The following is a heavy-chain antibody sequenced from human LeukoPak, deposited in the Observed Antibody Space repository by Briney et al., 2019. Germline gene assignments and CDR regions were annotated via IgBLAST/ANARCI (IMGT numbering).Heavy chain of an antibody. J-gene: IGHJ4*02. D-gene: IGHD6-13*01. CDR2: IRSKANSYAT. CDR1: GFTFSGSA. CDR3: TRGPIAAAAIG. Sequence: GGSLRLSCAASGFTFSGSAMHWVRQASGKGLERVGRIRSKANSYATAYAASVKGRFTISRDDSKNTAYLQMNSLKTEDTAVYYCTRGPIAAAAIGWGQGTLVTVSS. V-gene: IGHV3-73*01.